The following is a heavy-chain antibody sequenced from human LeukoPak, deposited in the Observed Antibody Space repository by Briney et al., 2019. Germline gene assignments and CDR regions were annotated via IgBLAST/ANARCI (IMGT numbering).Heavy chain of an antibody. Sequence: SETLSLTCTVSGGSISTSRYFWTWIRQPPGKGLEWLGSVSYTGITYYNPSLKGRVTISVDTSKNQFSLKLSSVTAADTAVYYCARGNWNYGGDFDYWGQGTLVTVSS. CDR1: GGSISTSRYF. CDR3: ARGNWNYGGDFDY. V-gene: IGHV4-39*07. D-gene: IGHD1-7*01. CDR2: VSYTGIT. J-gene: IGHJ4*02.